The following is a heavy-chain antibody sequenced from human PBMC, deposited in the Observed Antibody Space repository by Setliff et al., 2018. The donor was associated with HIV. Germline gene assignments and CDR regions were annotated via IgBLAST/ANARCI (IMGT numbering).Heavy chain of an antibody. CDR3: ARRAGSDYFTRFDY. J-gene: IGHJ4*02. Sequence: SETLSLTCAVSGYSISSGCYWGWIRQPPGKGLEWIGEINHSGSTNYNPSLKSRVTILGDTSKNQFSLKLSSVTAADTAVYYCARRAGSDYFTRFDYWGQGTLVTVSS. V-gene: IGHV4-38-2*01. D-gene: IGHD3-10*01. CDR2: INHSGST. CDR1: GYSISSGCY.